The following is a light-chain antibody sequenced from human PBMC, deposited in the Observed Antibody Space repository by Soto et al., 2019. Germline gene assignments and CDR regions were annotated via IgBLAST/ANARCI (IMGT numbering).Light chain of an antibody. CDR1: QSVSSSY. V-gene: IGKV3-20*01. CDR2: GAS. Sequence: EIVLTQSPGTLSLSPGERATLSCRASQSVSSSYLAWYQQQPGQAPRLLIYGASSRVTGIPDRFSGSGSGTDFTLTISSLEPEDFAVYYCQQYGSSPPYTFGQGTKLEIK. J-gene: IGKJ2*01. CDR3: QQYGSSPPYT.